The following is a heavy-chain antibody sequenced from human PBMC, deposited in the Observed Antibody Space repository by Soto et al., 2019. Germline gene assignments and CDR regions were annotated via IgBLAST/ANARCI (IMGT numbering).Heavy chain of an antibody. J-gene: IGHJ6*03. Sequence: GGSLRLSCAAPGFTFSSYGMHWVRQAPGKGLEWVAVISYDGSNKYYAGSVKGRFTISRDNSKNTLYLQMNSLRAEDTAVYYCAKDFQYYDFWSGTIYYYYMDVWGKGTTVTVSS. CDR1: GFTFSSYG. CDR2: ISYDGSNK. CDR3: AKDFQYYDFWSGTIYYYYMDV. V-gene: IGHV3-30*18. D-gene: IGHD3-3*01.